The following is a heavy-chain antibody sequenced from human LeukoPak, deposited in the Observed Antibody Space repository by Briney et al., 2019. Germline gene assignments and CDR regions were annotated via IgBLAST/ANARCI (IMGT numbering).Heavy chain of an antibody. CDR3: ARDTSGFLEILGDAFDM. J-gene: IGHJ3*02. CDR2: ISSTTNTI. V-gene: IGHV3-48*01. CDR1: GFTFSTYS. D-gene: IGHD3-3*01. Sequence: GGSLRLSCAASGFTFSTYSMNWVRQAPGKGLEWISYISSTTNTIYYADSVKGRFTISRDIAKNSLYLQMNSLRAEDTAVYFCARDTSGFLEILGDAFDMWGQGTVVTVSS.